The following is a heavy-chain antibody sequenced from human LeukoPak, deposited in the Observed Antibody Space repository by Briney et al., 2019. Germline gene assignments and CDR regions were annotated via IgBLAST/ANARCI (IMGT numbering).Heavy chain of an antibody. CDR1: GFIFSSHA. CDR3: AREGQWLGS. J-gene: IGHJ4*02. D-gene: IGHD6-19*01. CDR2: INSNGDST. V-gene: IGHV3-64*01. Sequence: GGSLRLSCAATGFIFSSHAMHWVRQAPGKGLEYVSAINSNGDSTYHAHSVKGRFTISRDNSKNSLYLQMGSLRAEDMAVYYCAREGQWLGSWGLGTLVTVSS.